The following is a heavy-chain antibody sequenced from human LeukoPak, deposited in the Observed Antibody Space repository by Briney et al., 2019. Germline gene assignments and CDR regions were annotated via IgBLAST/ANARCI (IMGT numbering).Heavy chain of an antibody. V-gene: IGHV1-46*01. J-gene: IGHJ4*02. Sequence: ASVKVSCKASGYTFTSYYMHWVRQAPGQGLEWMGIINTSGGSTSYAQEFQGRVTMTRDTSTSTVYMELSSLRSEDTAVYYCARDRDCSGGSCYSRYYFDYWGQGTLVTVSS. D-gene: IGHD2-15*01. CDR2: INTSGGST. CDR3: ARDRDCSGGSCYSRYYFDY. CDR1: GYTFTSYY.